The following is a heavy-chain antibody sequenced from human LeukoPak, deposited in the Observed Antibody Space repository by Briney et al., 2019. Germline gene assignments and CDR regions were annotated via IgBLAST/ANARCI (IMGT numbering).Heavy chain of an antibody. CDR2: ISGSGGSA. Sequence: GGSLRLSCAASGFTFSSYAMSWVRQAPGKGLEWVSAISGSGGSAYYADSVKGRFTISRDNSKNTLYLQMNSLRAEDTAVYYCAKDSYYYGSRSKFDYWGQGTLVTVSS. CDR3: AKDSYYYGSRSKFDY. D-gene: IGHD3-10*01. J-gene: IGHJ4*02. V-gene: IGHV3-23*01. CDR1: GFTFSSYA.